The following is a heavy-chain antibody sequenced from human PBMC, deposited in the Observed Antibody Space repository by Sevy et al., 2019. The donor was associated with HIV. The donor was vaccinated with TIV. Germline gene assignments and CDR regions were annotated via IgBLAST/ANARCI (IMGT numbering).Heavy chain of an antibody. CDR2: INYSGST. J-gene: IGHJ6*03. CDR1: GGSISSGGYY. CDR3: AWGSTSHHQYYYYYMDV. V-gene: IGHV4-31*03. D-gene: IGHD2-2*01. Sequence: SETLSLTCTVSGGSISSGGYYWSWIRQHPGKGLEWIGYINYSGSTYYNPSLKSRVTISVDTSKNQFSLKLSSVTAADTAENYCAWGSTSHHQYYYYYMDVWGKGTTVTVSS.